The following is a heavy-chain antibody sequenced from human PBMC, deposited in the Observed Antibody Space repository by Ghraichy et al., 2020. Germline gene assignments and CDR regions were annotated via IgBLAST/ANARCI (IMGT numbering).Heavy chain of an antibody. J-gene: IGHJ6*02. V-gene: IGHV4-4*02. Sequence: SETLSLTCAVSGGSVSSSNWWSWVRQPPGKGLEWIGEIYHIGSTNYNPSLKSRVTISVDKSKNQFSLKLNSVTAADTAVYYCARTDFYYYVMDVWGQGTTVTVSS. CDR1: GGSVSSSNW. CDR3: ARTDFYYYVMDV. CDR2: IYHIGST.